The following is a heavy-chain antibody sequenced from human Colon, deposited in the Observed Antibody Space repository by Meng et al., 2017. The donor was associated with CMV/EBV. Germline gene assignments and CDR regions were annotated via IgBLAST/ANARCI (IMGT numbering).Heavy chain of an antibody. Sequence: QVQVMQSGAGVKEPGASVKVSCKTSGYTFSDYYMHWVRQGPGQGFEWVGGIITISGTTDYAQKFQGRVTITADESTSTAYMKLSNLRSEDTAIYYCARVICGGDCYLDYWGRGTLVTVSS. CDR1: GYTFSDYY. CDR3: ARVICGGDCYLDY. D-gene: IGHD2-21*02. CDR2: IITISGTT. V-gene: IGHV1-69*01. J-gene: IGHJ4*02.